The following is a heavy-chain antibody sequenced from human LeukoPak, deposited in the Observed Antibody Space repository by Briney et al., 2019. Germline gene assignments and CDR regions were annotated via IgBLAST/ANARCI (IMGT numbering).Heavy chain of an antibody. CDR1: GFTSDDYA. Sequence: PGGSLRLSCAASGFTSDDYAMHWVRQAPGKGLEWVSGISWNSGSIGYADSVKGRFTISRDNAKNSLYLQMNSLRAEDTALYYCAKDGGGSPHYYYYGMDVWGQGTTVTVSS. D-gene: IGHD1-26*01. CDR2: ISWNSGSI. J-gene: IGHJ6*02. V-gene: IGHV3-9*02. CDR3: AKDGGGSPHYYYYGMDV.